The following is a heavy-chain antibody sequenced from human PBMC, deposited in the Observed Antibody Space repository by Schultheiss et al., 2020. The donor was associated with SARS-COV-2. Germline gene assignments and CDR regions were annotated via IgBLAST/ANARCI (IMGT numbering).Heavy chain of an antibody. CDR2: ISSGTNTI. CDR1: GFTFSSYA. CDR3: AHSSSFADY. D-gene: IGHD6-6*01. V-gene: IGHV3-48*04. J-gene: IGHJ4*02. Sequence: GESLKISCAASGFTFSSYAMSWVRQAPGKGLEWVSYISSGTNTIYYADSVKGRFTISRDNARNTVYLQMHSLRAEDTAVYYCAHSSSFADYWGQGTLVTVSS.